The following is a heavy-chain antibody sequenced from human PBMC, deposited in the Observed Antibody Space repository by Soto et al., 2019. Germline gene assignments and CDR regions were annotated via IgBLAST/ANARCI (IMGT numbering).Heavy chain of an antibody. V-gene: IGHV4-4*07. CDR3: ARADCTNGVCYDFDY. J-gene: IGHJ4*02. Sequence: PSETLSLTCTVSGGSISSYYWSWIRQPAGKGLEWIGRIYTSGSTNYNPSLKGRVTMSVDTSKNQFSLKLSSVTAADTAVYYCARADCTNGVCYDFDYWGQGTLVTVSS. CDR1: GGSISSYY. D-gene: IGHD2-8*01. CDR2: IYTSGST.